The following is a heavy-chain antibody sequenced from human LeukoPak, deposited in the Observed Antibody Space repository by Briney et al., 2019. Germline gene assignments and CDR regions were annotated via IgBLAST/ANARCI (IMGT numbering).Heavy chain of an antibody. CDR3: ARARDPNYYGSGSYHMDV. Sequence: GGSLRLSCAASGFTFSSYEMNWVRQAPGKGLEWVSYISSSGSTIYYADSMKGRFTISRDNAKNSLYLQMNSLRAEDTAVYYCARARDPNYYGSGSYHMDVWGKGTTVTVSS. J-gene: IGHJ6*03. D-gene: IGHD3-10*01. V-gene: IGHV3-48*03. CDR1: GFTFSSYE. CDR2: ISSSGSTI.